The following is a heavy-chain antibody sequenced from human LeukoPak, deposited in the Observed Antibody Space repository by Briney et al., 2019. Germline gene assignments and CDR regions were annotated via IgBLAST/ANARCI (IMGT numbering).Heavy chain of an antibody. CDR2: INHSGST. J-gene: IGHJ4*02. CDR1: GGSFSGYY. Sequence: SETLSLTCAVYGGSFSGYYWSWIRQPPGKGLEWIGEINHSGSTNYNPSLKSRVTISVDTSKNQFSLKLSSVTAADTAVYYCARQAEYSPRGYFDYWGQGTLVTVSS. D-gene: IGHD6-6*01. V-gene: IGHV4-34*01. CDR3: ARQAEYSPRGYFDY.